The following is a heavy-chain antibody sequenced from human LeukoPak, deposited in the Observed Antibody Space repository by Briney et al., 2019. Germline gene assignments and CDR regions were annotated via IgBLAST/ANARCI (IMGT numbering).Heavy chain of an antibody. CDR2: MNPNSGNT. CDR3: ARGDYDYVWGGYRRCDY. Sequence: ASVKVSCKASGYTFTSYDINWVRQATGQGLEWMGWMNPNSGNTGYAQKFQGRVTMTRNTSISTAYMELSSLRSEDTAVYYCARGDYDYVWGGYRRCDYWGQGTLVTVSS. CDR1: GYTFTSYD. V-gene: IGHV1-8*01. D-gene: IGHD3-16*02. J-gene: IGHJ4*02.